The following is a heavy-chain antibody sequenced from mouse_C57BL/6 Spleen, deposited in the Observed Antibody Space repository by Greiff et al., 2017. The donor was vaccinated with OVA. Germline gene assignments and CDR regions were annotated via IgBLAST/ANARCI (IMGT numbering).Heavy chain of an antibody. CDR1: GYAFSSYW. D-gene: IGHD2-4*01. CDR3: ARTYDYDGYYFDY. V-gene: IGHV1-80*01. Sequence: VQLQQSGAELVKPGASVKISCKASGYAFSSYWMNWVKQRPGKGLEWIGQIYPGDGDTNYNGKLKGKATLTADISSSTAYMQLSSLTSEDSAVYFCARTYDYDGYYFDYWGQGTTLTVSS. CDR2: IYPGDGDT. J-gene: IGHJ2*01.